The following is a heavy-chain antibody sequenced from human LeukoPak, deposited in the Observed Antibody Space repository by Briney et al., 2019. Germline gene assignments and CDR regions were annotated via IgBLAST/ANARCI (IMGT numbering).Heavy chain of an antibody. CDR3: ARWSGRLYYFDY. V-gene: IGHV3-53*01. CDR2: IYSGGST. D-gene: IGHD1-26*01. Sequence: PGGSLRLSCAASGFTVSSNYMSWVRQAPGKGLEWVSVIYSGGSTYYADSVKCRLTISRDNSKNTLYLQMNSLRAEDTAVYYCARWSGRLYYFDYWGQGTLVTVSS. J-gene: IGHJ4*02. CDR1: GFTVSSNY.